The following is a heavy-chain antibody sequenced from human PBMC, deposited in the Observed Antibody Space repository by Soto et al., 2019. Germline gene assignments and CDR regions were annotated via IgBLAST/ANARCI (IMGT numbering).Heavy chain of an antibody. D-gene: IGHD6-19*01. CDR3: ARAVAGNYYYGMDV. CDR2: ISYDGSNK. CDR1: GFTFSSYA. J-gene: IGHJ6*02. Sequence: QVQLVESGGGVVQPGRSLRLSCAASGFTFSSYAMHWVRQAPGKGLEWVAVISYDGSNKYYADSVKGRFTISRDNYKNTLYLQMNSLRAEDPAVYYCARAVAGNYYYGMDVWGQGTTVTVSS. V-gene: IGHV3-30-3*01.